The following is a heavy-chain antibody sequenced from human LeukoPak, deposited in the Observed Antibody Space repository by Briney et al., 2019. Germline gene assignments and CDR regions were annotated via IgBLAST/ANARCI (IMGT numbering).Heavy chain of an antibody. CDR2: ISYDGSNK. J-gene: IGHJ4*02. V-gene: IGHV3-30*04. D-gene: IGHD3-10*01. CDR3: ARDHYYGSGSYTAFDF. Sequence: GGSLRLSCAASGFPFSNYAIHWVRQAPGKGLEGVAVISYDGSNKYYADSVKGRFTISRDNSKNTLYLQVNSLRGEDTAVYYCARDHYYGSGSYTAFDFWGQGTLVTVSS. CDR1: GFPFSNYA.